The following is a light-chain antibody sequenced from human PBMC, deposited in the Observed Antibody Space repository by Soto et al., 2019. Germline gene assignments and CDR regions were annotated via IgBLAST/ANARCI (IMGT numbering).Light chain of an antibody. V-gene: IGLV2-11*01. CDR1: SSDVGTYNY. Sequence: QSALTQPRSVSGSPGQSVTISCTGTSSDVGTYNYVSWYQQHPGKAPKLMISDVSKRPSGVPDRFSGSKSGNTASLTISGLQAEDEADYYCWSYAGDYTFGGVFGGGTKLTVL. CDR2: DVS. CDR3: WSYAGDYTFGGV. J-gene: IGLJ2*01.